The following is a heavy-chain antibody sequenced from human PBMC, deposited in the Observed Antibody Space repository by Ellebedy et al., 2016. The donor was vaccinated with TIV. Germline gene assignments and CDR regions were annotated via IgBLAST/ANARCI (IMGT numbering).Heavy chain of an antibody. CDR2: IIPIFGTA. Sequence: ASVKVSCKASGGTFSSYAISWVRQAPGQGLEWMGGIIPIFGTANYAQKFQGRITITADESTSTAYMELSSLRSEDTAVYYCASIPQVGGYYDYDYWGQGTLVTVSS. D-gene: IGHD3-22*01. CDR3: ASIPQVGGYYDYDY. CDR1: GGTFSSYA. V-gene: IGHV1-69*13. J-gene: IGHJ4*02.